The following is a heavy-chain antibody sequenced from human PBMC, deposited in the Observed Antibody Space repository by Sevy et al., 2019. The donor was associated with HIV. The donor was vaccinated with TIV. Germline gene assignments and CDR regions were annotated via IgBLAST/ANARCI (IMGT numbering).Heavy chain of an antibody. V-gene: IGHV3-33*01. CDR3: GSGGKKGGQGRQQDF. J-gene: IGHJ4*02. CDR2: VWYDENNQ. D-gene: IGHD6-13*01. Sequence: GGSLRLSCAASGFILSSFGMHWVRQAPGKGLEWVAVVWYDENNQNYLDSVKGRFTISRDNSKNTMYLQMDSLRVDDKAGYYCGSGGKKGGQGRQQDFWGQGTLVTVSS. CDR1: GFILSSFG.